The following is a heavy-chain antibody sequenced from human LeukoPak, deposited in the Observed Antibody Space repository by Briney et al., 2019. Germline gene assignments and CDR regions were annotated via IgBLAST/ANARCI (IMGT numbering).Heavy chain of an antibody. Sequence: GGSLRLSCAASGFTFSSYGMHWVRQAPGKGLEWVALISYDGSNKYYADSVRGRFTISRDNSKNSLFLQMNSLRAEDTAVYYCARVLRYCSGGNCYSGGLGYMDVWGKGTTVTISS. D-gene: IGHD2-15*01. V-gene: IGHV3-30*12. CDR1: GFTFSSYG. CDR2: ISYDGSNK. J-gene: IGHJ6*03. CDR3: ARVLRYCSGGNCYSGGLGYMDV.